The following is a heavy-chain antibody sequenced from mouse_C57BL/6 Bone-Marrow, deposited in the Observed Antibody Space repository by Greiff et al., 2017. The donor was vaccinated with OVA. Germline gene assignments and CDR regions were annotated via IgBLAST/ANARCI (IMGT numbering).Heavy chain of an antibody. CDR2: ISSGGSYT. CDR3: AKLGGRHYFAY. D-gene: IGHD3-3*01. Sequence: EVKLMESGGDLVKPGGSLKLSCAASGFTFSSYGMSWVRQTPAKRLEWVATISSGGSYTYYQDSVKGRFPISRDNAKNTLYLQMSSLKSEDTAMYYCAKLGGRHYFAYWGQGTTLTVSS. V-gene: IGHV5-6*01. J-gene: IGHJ2*01. CDR1: GFTFSSYG.